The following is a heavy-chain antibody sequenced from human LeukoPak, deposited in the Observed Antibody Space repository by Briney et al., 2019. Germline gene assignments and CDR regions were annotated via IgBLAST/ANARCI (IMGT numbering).Heavy chain of an antibody. Sequence: PSETLSLTCTVSGDSISSSYYYWVWIRQPPGKGLEWIGEINHSGSTNYNPSLKSRVTISVDTSKNQFSLKLSSVTAADTAVYYCARRRFIAARRWFDPWGQGTLVTVSS. CDR2: INHSGST. J-gene: IGHJ5*02. D-gene: IGHD6-6*01. V-gene: IGHV4-39*07. CDR3: ARRRFIAARRWFDP. CDR1: GDSISSSYYY.